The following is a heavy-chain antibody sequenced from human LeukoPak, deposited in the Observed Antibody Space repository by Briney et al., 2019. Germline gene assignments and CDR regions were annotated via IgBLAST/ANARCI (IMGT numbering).Heavy chain of an antibody. Sequence: GGSLRLSCAASGFTFSSYAMSWVRQAPRKGLEWVSSISGSGVGTFYSDSVKGRFTISRDNSKNTLYLQMNSLRAEDTAVYYCAKDHDYVWGSYHDHYYFDYWGQGTLVTVSS. CDR3: AKDHDYVWGSYHDHYYFDY. CDR1: GFTFSSYA. D-gene: IGHD3-16*02. CDR2: ISGSGVGT. V-gene: IGHV3-23*01. J-gene: IGHJ4*02.